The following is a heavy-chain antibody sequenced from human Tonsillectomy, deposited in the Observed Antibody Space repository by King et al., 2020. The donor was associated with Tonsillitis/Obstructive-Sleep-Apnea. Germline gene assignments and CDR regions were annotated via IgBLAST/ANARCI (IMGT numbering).Heavy chain of an antibody. CDR1: GFTFSSYE. V-gene: IGHV3-48*03. CDR2: ISSSGSTI. J-gene: IGHJ2*01. CDR3: ASLPPSGSYYEWYFDL. D-gene: IGHD1-26*01. Sequence: DVQLVESGGGLVQPGGSLRLSCAASGFTFSSYEMNWVRQAPGKGLEWVSYISSSGSTIYYADSVKGRFTISRDNAKNSLYLQMNSLRAEDTAVYYCASLPPSGSYYEWYFDLWGRGTLVTVSS.